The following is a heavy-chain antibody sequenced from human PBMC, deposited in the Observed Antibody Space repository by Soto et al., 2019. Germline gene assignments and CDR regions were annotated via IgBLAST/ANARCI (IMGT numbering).Heavy chain of an antibody. J-gene: IGHJ4*02. CDR2: ISYDGSSR. CDR1: RFTFSTYS. D-gene: IGHD4-17*01. CDR3: ARGGPDYYGRSGFSPFDY. V-gene: IGHV3-30*04. Sequence: PGGSLRLSCAASRFTFSTYSMHWVRQAPGKGLEWVAVISYDGSSRYYADSVQGRMTISRDNAKDTLYLQMHSLRLEDTAMYYCARGGPDYYGRSGFSPFDYWGQGTRVTVSS.